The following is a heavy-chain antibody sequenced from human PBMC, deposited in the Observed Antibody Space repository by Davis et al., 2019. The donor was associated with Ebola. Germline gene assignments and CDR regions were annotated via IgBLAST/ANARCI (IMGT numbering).Heavy chain of an antibody. CDR1: GGSVSSGGYY. CDR3: ARHDLFGGVIVSDDAFDI. D-gene: IGHD3-16*02. CDR2: IYYSGNT. Sequence: MPSETLSLTCTVSGGSVSSGGYYWNWIRQPPGKGLEWIGYIYYSGNTNYNPSLKSRVTISGDTSKNHFSLNLTSVTVADSAVYYCARHDLFGGVIVSDDAFDIWGRGTMVTVSS. J-gene: IGHJ3*02. V-gene: IGHV4-61*03.